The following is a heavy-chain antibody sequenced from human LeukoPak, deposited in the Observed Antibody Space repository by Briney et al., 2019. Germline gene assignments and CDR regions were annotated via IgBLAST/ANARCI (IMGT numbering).Heavy chain of an antibody. J-gene: IGHJ3*02. Sequence: PGGSLRLSCAASGFTFTYYAMHWVRQAPGKGLECVAMIFYDGTNKYYADSVKGRFTISRDNSKSTLYLQMNSLRADDTAVYYCARIRHDYGADLVRDSEHDAFDIWGQGTMVTVSS. V-gene: IGHV3-30*04. D-gene: IGHD4-17*01. CDR3: ARIRHDYGADLVRDSEHDAFDI. CDR1: GFTFTYYA. CDR2: IFYDGTNK.